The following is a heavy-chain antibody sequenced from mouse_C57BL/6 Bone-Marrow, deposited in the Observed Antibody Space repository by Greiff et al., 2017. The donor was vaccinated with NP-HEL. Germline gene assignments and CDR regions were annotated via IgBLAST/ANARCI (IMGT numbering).Heavy chain of an antibody. CDR1: GYTFTDHS. CDR2: IYPRDGST. CDR3: ARSGDYYGSSYWYFDV. V-gene: IGHV1-78*01. D-gene: IGHD1-1*01. Sequence: QVQLQQSDAELVKPGASVKISCTVSGYTFTDHSIHWMKQRPEQGLEWIGYIYPRDGSTKYNEKFKGKATLTADKSSSTAYMQLNSLTSEDSAVYFCARSGDYYGSSYWYFDVWGTGTTVTVSS. J-gene: IGHJ1*03.